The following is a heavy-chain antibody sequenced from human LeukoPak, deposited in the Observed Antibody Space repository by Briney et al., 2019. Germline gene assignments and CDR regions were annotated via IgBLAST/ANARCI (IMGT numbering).Heavy chain of an antibody. CDR3: ARGRGLAVAAKYYFDY. CDR2: IYPSGDTT. CDR1: GYSFTSHY. J-gene: IGHJ4*02. Sequence: ASVKVSCKASGYSFTSHYMHWVRQAPGQGLEWMGIIYPSGDTTTYAQKFQGRVTMTRDTSTSTVHMELSSLRSEDTAVYYCARGRGLAVAAKYYFDYWGQGTLVTVSS. D-gene: IGHD6-19*01. V-gene: IGHV1-46*01.